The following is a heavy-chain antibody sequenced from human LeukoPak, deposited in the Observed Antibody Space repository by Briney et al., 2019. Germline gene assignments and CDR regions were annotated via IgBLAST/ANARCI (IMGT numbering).Heavy chain of an antibody. CDR1: GFTFSSYA. D-gene: IGHD4-17*01. Sequence: GGSLRLSXAASGFTFSSYAMSWVRQSPGKGLEWVSAISGSGGSTYYADSVKGRFTISRDNSKNTLYLQMNSLRAEDTAVYYCAKDPTLGGTVTTWDYWGQGTLVTVSS. CDR2: ISGSGGST. V-gene: IGHV3-23*01. CDR3: AKDPTLGGTVTTWDY. J-gene: IGHJ4*02.